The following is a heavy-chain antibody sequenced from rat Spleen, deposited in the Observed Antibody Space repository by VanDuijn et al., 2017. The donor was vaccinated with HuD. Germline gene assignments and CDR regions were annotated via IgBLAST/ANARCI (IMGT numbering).Heavy chain of an antibody. D-gene: IGHD1-9*01. CDR1: GFTFSDYG. Sequence: EVQLVESGGDLVQPGGSLKLSCAASGFTFSDYGVAWVRQAPTKGLEWVATISYGDSSGHSSTYYRDSVKGRFTISRDNAKSTLSLQMDSLRSDDTATYYCARRHYGYTDYFDYWGQGVMVTVSS. V-gene: IGHV5-29*01. J-gene: IGHJ2*01. CDR2: ISYGDSSGHSST. CDR3: ARRHYGYTDYFDY.